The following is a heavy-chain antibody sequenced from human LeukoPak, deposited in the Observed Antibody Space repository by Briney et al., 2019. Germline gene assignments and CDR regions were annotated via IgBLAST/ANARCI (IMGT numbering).Heavy chain of an antibody. CDR2: ISGDGVHK. CDR3: SRDGGPDYNDIDF. Sequence: GGSLRLSCAASGFIFGSCSMHWVRQAPGRGLESVAVISGDGVHKYYAGSVEGRFTIARDNAENTLYLQMNSLRPEDTALYYCSRDGGPDYNDIDFWGQGTPVTVSS. D-gene: IGHD4-11*01. J-gene: IGHJ4*02. V-gene: IGHV3-30*04. CDR1: GFIFGSCS.